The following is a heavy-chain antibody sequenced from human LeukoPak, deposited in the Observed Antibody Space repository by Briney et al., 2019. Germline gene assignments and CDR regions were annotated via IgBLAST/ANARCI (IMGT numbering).Heavy chain of an antibody. V-gene: IGHV4-39*07. J-gene: IGHJ6*03. Sequence: SETLSLTCTVSGGSISSDIYYWGWIRRPPGKGLEWIGSIYYSGSTNYNPSLKSRVTISVDTSKNQFSLNLYSVTAADTAVFYCARDSEGCLIPDGGGRCYSYYYMDVWGKGTTVTVSS. CDR3: ARDSEGCLIPDGGGRCYSYYYMDV. CDR1: GGSISSDIYY. D-gene: IGHD1-26*01. CDR2: IYYSGST.